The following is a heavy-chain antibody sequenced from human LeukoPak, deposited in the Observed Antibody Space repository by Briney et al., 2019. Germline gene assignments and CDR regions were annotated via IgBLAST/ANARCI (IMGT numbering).Heavy chain of an antibody. J-gene: IGHJ6*02. V-gene: IGHV5-51*01. CDR1: GYTFTSYW. Sequence: GESLKISCKGSGYTFTSYWIGWVRQMPGKGLEWMGIIYPDDSDTRYSPSFQGQVTISADKSISTTYLEWSSLKASDTARYYCARQIYNLWLGSKFWHGLDVWGPGTTVTVSS. CDR3: ARQIYNLWLGSKFWHGLDV. D-gene: IGHD2-21*01. CDR2: IYPDDSDT.